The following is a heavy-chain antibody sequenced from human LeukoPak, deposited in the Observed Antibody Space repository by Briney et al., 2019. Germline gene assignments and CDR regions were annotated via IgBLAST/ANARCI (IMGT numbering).Heavy chain of an antibody. CDR3: AREIVGEGNFDY. Sequence: PGRSLRLSCAASGFTFSNYGMHWVRQAPGKGLEWVAVISYDESDKYYADSVKGRFTISRDNSKNTLYLQMNSLRAEDTAFYYCAREIVGEGNFDYWGQGTLVTVSS. CDR2: ISYDESDK. V-gene: IGHV3-30*03. D-gene: IGHD2-15*01. CDR1: GFTFSNYG. J-gene: IGHJ4*02.